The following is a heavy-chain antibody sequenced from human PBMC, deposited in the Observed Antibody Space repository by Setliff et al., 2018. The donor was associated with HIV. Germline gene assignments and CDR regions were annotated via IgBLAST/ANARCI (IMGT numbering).Heavy chain of an antibody. Sequence: GASVKVSCKPSGYSFTNHYMHWVRQAPGQGLEWMGVINPTGGSTRNTQKFQGRVAMTRDTSTCTVYMELSSLRSEDTAVYYCASAGAWQRNALDIWGQGTMVTVSS. CDR2: INPTGGST. CDR3: ASAGAWQRNALDI. V-gene: IGHV1-46*01. CDR1: GYSFTNHY. D-gene: IGHD5-12*01. J-gene: IGHJ3*02.